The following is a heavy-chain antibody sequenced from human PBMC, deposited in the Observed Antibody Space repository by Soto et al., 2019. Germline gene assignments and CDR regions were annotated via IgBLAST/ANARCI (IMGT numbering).Heavy chain of an antibody. V-gene: IGHV1-69*01. CDR3: ARNGTYSSSLSQYSGMDV. CDR1: GGTFDNFI. J-gene: IGHJ6*02. Sequence: QVQLVQSGAEVKEPGSSVRVSCKASGGTFDNFIMNWVRQTPGRGLEWMGGIVPMLGTPTYAEKFEGRVTISATGSTSTMYMEVTSLRSEDTAIYYCARNGTYSSSLSQYSGMDVWGQGTTVTVSS. CDR2: IVPMLGTP. D-gene: IGHD1-26*01.